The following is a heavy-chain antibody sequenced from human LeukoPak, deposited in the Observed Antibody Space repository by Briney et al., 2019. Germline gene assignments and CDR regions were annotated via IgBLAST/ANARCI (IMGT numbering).Heavy chain of an antibody. J-gene: IGHJ6*02. Sequence: SETLSLTCTVSGGSISSGGYYWSWLRQHPGKGLEWIGYIYYSGSTYYNPPLKSRVTISVDTSKNQFSLKLSSVTAADTAVYYCARDRRLPRGVAGRYYGMDVWGQGTTVTVSS. CDR3: ARDRRLPRGVAGRYYGMDV. D-gene: IGHD6-19*01. CDR2: IYYSGST. CDR1: GGSISSGGYY. V-gene: IGHV4-31*03.